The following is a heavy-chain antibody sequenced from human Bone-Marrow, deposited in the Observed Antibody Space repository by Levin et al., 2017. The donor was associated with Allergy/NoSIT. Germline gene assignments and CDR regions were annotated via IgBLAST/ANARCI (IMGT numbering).Heavy chain of an antibody. Sequence: PGGSLRLSCAASGFTFSSYAMHWVRQAPGKGLEWVAVISYDGSNKYYADSVKGRFTISRDNSKNTLYLQMNSLRAEDTAVYYCAREAIYCSGGSCYAGLGYWGQGTLVTVSS. CDR1: GFTFSSYA. CDR2: ISYDGSNK. D-gene: IGHD2-15*01. J-gene: IGHJ4*02. V-gene: IGHV3-30-3*01. CDR3: AREAIYCSGGSCYAGLGY.